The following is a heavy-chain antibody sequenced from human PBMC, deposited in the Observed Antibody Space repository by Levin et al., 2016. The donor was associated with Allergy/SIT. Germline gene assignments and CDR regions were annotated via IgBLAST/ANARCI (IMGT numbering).Heavy chain of an antibody. CDR2: ISYDGSDK. J-gene: IGHJ6*02. V-gene: IGHV3-33*05. CDR3: ATAIGQYSSSGYYYYVMDV. D-gene: IGHD6-13*01. Sequence: GESLKISCEASGFIFSNYGMHWVRQAPGKGLEWVAVISYDGSDKNYADSVKGRFTISRDNSKNTLYLQMNSLRAEDTAVYYCATAIGQYSSSGYYYYVMDVWGQGTTVTVSS. CDR1: GFIFSNYG.